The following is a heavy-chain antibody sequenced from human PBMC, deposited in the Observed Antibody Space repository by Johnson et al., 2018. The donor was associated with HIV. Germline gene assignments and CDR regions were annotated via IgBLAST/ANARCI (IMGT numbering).Heavy chain of an antibody. V-gene: IGHV3-9*01. CDR2: ISTNGGST. J-gene: IGHJ3*02. CDR1: GFTFDDYA. D-gene: IGHD1-26*01. Sequence: VQLVESGGGLVQPGRSLRLSCTASGFTFDDYAMHWVRQAPGKGLAWVSGISTNGGSTSYANSVKGRFTISRDNSKNKLYLQMNSLRAEDTAVYYCVKGVVGAEDVFDIWGQGTMVTVSS. CDR3: VKGVVGAEDVFDI.